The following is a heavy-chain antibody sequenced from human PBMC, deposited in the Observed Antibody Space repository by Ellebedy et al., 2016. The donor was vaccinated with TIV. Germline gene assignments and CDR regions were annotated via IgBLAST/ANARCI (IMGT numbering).Heavy chain of an antibody. J-gene: IGHJ3*02. V-gene: IGHV3-53*01. CDR1: GVTVSSSH. CDR3: ATSSRGWGCDAFDI. Sequence: PGGSLRLSCAASGVTVSSSHMGWVRQAPGRGLEWVSVIYKSGGTSNAESVKGRFTISSDNSKNTLDLQMNSLRAEDTAVYYCATSSRGWGCDAFDIWGQGTMVTVSS. D-gene: IGHD6-19*01. CDR2: IYKSGGT.